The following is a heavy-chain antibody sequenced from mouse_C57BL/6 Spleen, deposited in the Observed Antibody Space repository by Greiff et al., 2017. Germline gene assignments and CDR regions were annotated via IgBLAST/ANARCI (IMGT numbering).Heavy chain of an antibody. CDR2: IHPNSGST. J-gene: IGHJ4*01. CDR1: GYTFTSYW. Sequence: VQLQQPGAELVKPGASVKLSCKASGYTFTSYWMHWVKQRPGQGLEWIGMIHPNSGSTNYNEKFKSKATLTVDKSSSTAYMQLSRLTSEDSAVYYCARRSPIRAMDYWGQGTSVTVSS. D-gene: IGHD6-5*01. V-gene: IGHV1-64*01. CDR3: ARRSPIRAMDY.